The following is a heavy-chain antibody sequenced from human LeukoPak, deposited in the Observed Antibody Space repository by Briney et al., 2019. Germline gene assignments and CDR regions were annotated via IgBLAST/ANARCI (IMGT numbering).Heavy chain of an antibody. CDR2: TGLNSVNT. CDR1: GFTFSGHA. Sequence: GGSLRLSCAASGFTFSGHAMNWVRQAPGKGLEWVSTTGLNSVNTLCAESVQGRFSISRDNSKKTLDLQMDNLRVDDTAVYYCAKGDDIGKHPTRAYYFDTWGQGTLVTVSS. D-gene: IGHD5-24*01. J-gene: IGHJ4*02. V-gene: IGHV3-23*01. CDR3: AKGDDIGKHPTRAYYFDT.